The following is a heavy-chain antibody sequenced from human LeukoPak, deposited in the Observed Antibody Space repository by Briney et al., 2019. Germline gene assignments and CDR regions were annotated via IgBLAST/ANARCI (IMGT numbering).Heavy chain of an antibody. V-gene: IGHV1-18*01. CDR2: ISAYNGNT. CDR3: ARDRALYYDLNWFDP. Sequence: ASVKVSCKASGYTFTSYGISWVRQAPGQGLEWMGWISAYNGNTNYAQKLPGRVTMTTDTSTSTAYMELRSLRSDDTAVYYCARDRALYYDLNWFDPWGQGTLVTVSS. J-gene: IGHJ5*02. D-gene: IGHD3-3*01. CDR1: GYTFTSYG.